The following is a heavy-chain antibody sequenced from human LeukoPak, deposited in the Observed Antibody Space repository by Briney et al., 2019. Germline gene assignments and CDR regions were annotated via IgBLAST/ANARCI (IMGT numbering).Heavy chain of an antibody. V-gene: IGHV4-39*01. CDR1: GGSISSSSYY. CDR2: IYYSGST. D-gene: IGHD6-19*01. Sequence: SSETLSLTCTVSGGSISSSSYYWGWIRQPPGKGLEWIGSIYYSGSTYYNPSLKSRVTISVDTSKNQFSLKLSSVTAADTAVYYCARLRSVAGIDYWGQGTLVTVSS. J-gene: IGHJ4*02. CDR3: ARLRSVAGIDY.